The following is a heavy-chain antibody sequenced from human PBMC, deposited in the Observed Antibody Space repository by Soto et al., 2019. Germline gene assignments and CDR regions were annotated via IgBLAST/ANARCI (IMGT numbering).Heavy chain of an antibody. J-gene: IGHJ4*02. V-gene: IGHV4-59*12. CDR3: ARESRSYYGSIWDY. Sequence: SGTLCLTWTVSGGSISSYYWSWIRQPPGKGLEWIGYIYFSGGTNYNPSLKSRVTISVDTSKNQFSLKLSSVTAADTAVYYCARESRSYYGSIWDYWGQGTLVSVSS. CDR2: IYFSGGT. D-gene: IGHD6-13*01. CDR1: GGSISSYY.